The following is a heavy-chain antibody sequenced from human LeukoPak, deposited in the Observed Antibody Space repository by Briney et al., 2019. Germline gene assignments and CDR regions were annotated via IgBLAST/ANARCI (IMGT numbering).Heavy chain of an antibody. CDR1: GGSISSGSYY. J-gene: IGHJ4*02. V-gene: IGHV4-61*02. D-gene: IGHD6-13*01. CDR2: IYTSGST. Sequence: PSETLSLTCTVSGGSISSGSYYWSWIRQPAGKGLEWIGRIYTSGSTNYNPSLKSRVTISVDTSKNQFSLKLSSVTAADTAVYYCARGGPYSSSWYQYWGQGTLVTVSS. CDR3: ARGGPYSSSWYQY.